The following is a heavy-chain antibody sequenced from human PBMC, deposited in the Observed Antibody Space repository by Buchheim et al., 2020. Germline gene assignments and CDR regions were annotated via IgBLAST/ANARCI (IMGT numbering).Heavy chain of an antibody. D-gene: IGHD2-2*01. CDR3: AKMATWSSTAWAIES. CDR2: INQDGSEK. V-gene: IGHV3-7*01. CDR1: GFAFSTYR. J-gene: IGHJ4*02. Sequence: EVQLVESGGGLVQPGGSLRLSCAASGFAFSTYRMSWVRQAPGKGLDWVANINQDGSEKSYVDSVRGRFTISRDNAKNSLYLQMNGPRDEDTAVYYCAKMATWSSTAWAIESWGQGTL.